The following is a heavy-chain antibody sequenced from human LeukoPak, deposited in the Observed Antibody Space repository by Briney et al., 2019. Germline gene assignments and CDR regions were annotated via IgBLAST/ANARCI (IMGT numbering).Heavy chain of an antibody. V-gene: IGHV4-39*07. CDR3: AGERGEEYSSGWYKTNFFYN. D-gene: IGHD6-19*01. CDR1: GDSFTSVTDY. CDR2: GDYSGGT. J-gene: IGHJ4*02. Sequence: SETLSLTCTVSGDSFTSVTDYWAWIRQPPGKGLEWIATGDYSGGTYYNPSLESRVAISADMSKNQISLQLTSVTGADMAVYYCAGERGEEYSSGWYKTNFFYNWGQGVRVTVSS.